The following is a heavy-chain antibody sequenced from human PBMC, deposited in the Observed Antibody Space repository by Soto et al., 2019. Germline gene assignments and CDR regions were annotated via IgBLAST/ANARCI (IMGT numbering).Heavy chain of an antibody. CDR2: TSHDGVT. J-gene: IGHJ6*02. D-gene: IGHD3-22*01. Sequence: SETLSLTCAVSSGSIDNVFWGGWARQPPGKGLGWIGETSHDGVTNYNPSLEGRVTISVDKSKNQFSLKLSSVTAADTAVYYCARSPDSSGYYPRRYYYGMDVWGQGTTVTVSS. V-gene: IGHV4-4*02. CDR3: ARSPDSSGYYPRRYYYGMDV. CDR1: SGSIDNVFW.